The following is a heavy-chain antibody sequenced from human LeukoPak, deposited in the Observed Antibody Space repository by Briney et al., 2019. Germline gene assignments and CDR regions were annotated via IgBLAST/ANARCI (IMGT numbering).Heavy chain of an antibody. CDR3: ATDALRAPSREMNWFDP. CDR1: GYTLTELS. Sequence: ASVKVSCKVSGYTLTELSMHRVRQAPGKGLEWMGGFDPEDGETIYAQKFQGRVTMTEDTSTDTAYMELSSLRSEDTAVYYCATDALRAPSREMNWFDPWGQGTLVTVSS. V-gene: IGHV1-24*01. D-gene: IGHD3-16*01. J-gene: IGHJ5*02. CDR2: FDPEDGET.